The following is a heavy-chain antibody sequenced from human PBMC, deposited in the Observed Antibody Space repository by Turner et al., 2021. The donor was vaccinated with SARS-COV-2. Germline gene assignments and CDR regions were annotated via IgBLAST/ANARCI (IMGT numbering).Heavy chain of an antibody. CDR3: ARGNIRNGDYVGDYYYYGMDV. D-gene: IGHD4-17*01. J-gene: IGHJ6*02. V-gene: IGHV4-34*01. CDR1: GGSFSDYY. CDR2: VNPFRTS. Sequence: QVQLQQWGAGQLKPSETLSLTCAVYGGSFSDYYWTWIRRPPGKGLEWMGEVNPFRTSNFNPSLKSRISISVDESKKQFSLEVTSVTAAETAVYYCARGNIRNGDYVGDYYYYGMDVWGQGTTVTVSS.